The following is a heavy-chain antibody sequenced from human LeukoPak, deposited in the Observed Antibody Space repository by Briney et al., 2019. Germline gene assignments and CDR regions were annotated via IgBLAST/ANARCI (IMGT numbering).Heavy chain of an antibody. CDR2: ISATGDDT. D-gene: IGHD1-26*01. Sequence: PGGSLRLSCAASGFTFSSYAMSWVRQAPGKGLEWVSGISATGDDTYYANSVKGRFTISRDNSKNTLSLQMNSLRAEDTGVYYCAKEGAGIEGTGYLDNWGQGTLVTVSS. CDR1: GFTFSSYA. J-gene: IGHJ4*02. V-gene: IGHV3-23*01. CDR3: AKEGAGIEGTGYLDN.